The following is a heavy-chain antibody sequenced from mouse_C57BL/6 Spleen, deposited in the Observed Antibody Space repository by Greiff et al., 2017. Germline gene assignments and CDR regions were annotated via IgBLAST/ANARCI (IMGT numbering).Heavy chain of an antibody. Sequence: EVHLVESGGGLVKPGGSLKLSCAASGFTFSDYGMHWVRQAPEKGLEWVAYISSGSSTIYYADTVKGRFTISRDNAKNTLFLQMTSLRSEDTAMYYCARRLHDYYAMDYWGQGTSVTVSS. J-gene: IGHJ4*01. CDR3: ARRLHDYYAMDY. CDR2: ISSGSSTI. V-gene: IGHV5-17*01. CDR1: GFTFSDYG. D-gene: IGHD1-2*01.